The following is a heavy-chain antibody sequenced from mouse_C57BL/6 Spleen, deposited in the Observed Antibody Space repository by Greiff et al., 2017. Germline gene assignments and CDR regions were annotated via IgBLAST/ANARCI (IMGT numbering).Heavy chain of an antibody. CDR3: ARGGYYGSSPWFAY. V-gene: IGHV1-66*01. J-gene: IGHJ3*01. D-gene: IGHD1-1*01. CDR1: GYSFTSYY. Sequence: LQESGPELVKPGASVKISCKASGYSFTSYYIHWVKQRPGQGLEWIGWIYPGSGNTKYNEKFKGKATLTADTSSSTAYMQLSSLTSEDSAVYYCARGGYYGSSPWFAYWGQGTLVTVSA. CDR2: IYPGSGNT.